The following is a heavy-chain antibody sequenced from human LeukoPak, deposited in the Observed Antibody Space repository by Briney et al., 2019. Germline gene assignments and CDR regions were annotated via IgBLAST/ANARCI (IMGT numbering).Heavy chain of an antibody. J-gene: IGHJ4*02. CDR1: GGSFSGYY. CDR2: INHSGST. CDR3: ARPRGIAAAGTQDFDY. Sequence: SETLSLTCAVYGGSFSGYYWSWIRQPPGKGLEWIGEINHSGSTNYNPSLKSRVTISVDTSKNQFSLKLSSVTAADTAVYYCARPRGIAAAGTQDFDYWGQGTLVTVSS. V-gene: IGHV4-34*01. D-gene: IGHD6-13*01.